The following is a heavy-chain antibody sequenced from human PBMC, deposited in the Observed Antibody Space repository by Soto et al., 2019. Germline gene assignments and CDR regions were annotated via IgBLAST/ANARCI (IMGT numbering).Heavy chain of an antibody. J-gene: IGHJ5*02. CDR1: GDSYSISTYS. CDR2: IYQSGGT. CDR3: AGMPYTGGLSCDP. V-gene: IGHV4-30-2*01. D-gene: IGHD6-19*01. Sequence: SETLSLTCNMSGDSYSISTYSWSWIRQPPGKALQWIGFIYQSGGTSYNPSLASRVSISLDRSNNQCSLKLKSVTAPDTAVYFCAGMPYTGGLSCDPWGPGTLVTVSS.